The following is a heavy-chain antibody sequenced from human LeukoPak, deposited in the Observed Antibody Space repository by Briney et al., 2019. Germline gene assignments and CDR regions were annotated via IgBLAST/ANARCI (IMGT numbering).Heavy chain of an antibody. Sequence: SGGPLRLSCAASGFTFSSYAMSWVRQAPGKGLEWVSAISGSGGSTYYADSVKGRFTISRDNSKNTLYLQMNSLRAEDTAVYYCAKDSTVPSYYDILTGYSPYYYYYYGMDVWGQGTTVTVSS. CDR2: ISGSGGST. CDR3: AKDSTVPSYYDILTGYSPYYYYYYGMDV. CDR1: GFTFSSYA. V-gene: IGHV3-23*01. D-gene: IGHD3-9*01. J-gene: IGHJ6*02.